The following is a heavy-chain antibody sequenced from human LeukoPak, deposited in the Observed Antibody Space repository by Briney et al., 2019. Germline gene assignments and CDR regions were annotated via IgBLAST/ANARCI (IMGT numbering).Heavy chain of an antibody. CDR3: AKLLNDYGDYYFDN. CDR2: IGGSRGST. J-gene: IGHJ4*02. V-gene: IGHV3-23*01. Sequence: QSGGSLRFSCAASGFTFSINAMSWVRQAQGKGLEWLSAIGGSRGSTYYADSVKGRFTISRDNSKNTLYLQMNSLRAEDTAVYYCAKLLNDYGDYYFDNWGQGTLVTVSS. D-gene: IGHD4-17*01. CDR1: GFTFSINA.